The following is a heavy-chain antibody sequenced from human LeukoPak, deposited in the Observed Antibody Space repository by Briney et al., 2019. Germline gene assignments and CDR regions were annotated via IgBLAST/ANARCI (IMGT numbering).Heavy chain of an antibody. CDR3: ARAGYSYGYPWFDP. CDR2: INHSGST. CDR1: GGSFSGYY. V-gene: IGHV4-34*01. D-gene: IGHD5-18*01. Sequence: SETLSLTCAVYGGSFSGYYWSWIRQPPGKGLEWIGEINHSGSTNYNPSLKSRVTISVDTSKNQFSLKLSSVTAADTAVYYCARAGYSYGYPWFDPWGQGTLVTVSS. J-gene: IGHJ5*02.